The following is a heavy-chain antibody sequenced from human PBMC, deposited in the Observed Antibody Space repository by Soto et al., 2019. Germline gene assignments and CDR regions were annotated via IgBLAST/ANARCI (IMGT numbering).Heavy chain of an antibody. CDR1: GYTFTSYA. D-gene: IGHD3-3*02. CDR2: ISAYNGNT. J-gene: IGHJ5*02. CDR3: ASDSPPIAS. Sequence: QVQLVQSGAEVKKPGASVKVSCKASGYTFTSYAISWVRQAPGQGLEWMGWISAYNGNTNYAQNLQGRVTMTTDTSTSTDYMELRSLRSDDTDVYYCASDSPPIASWGQGTLVTVSS. V-gene: IGHV1-18*01.